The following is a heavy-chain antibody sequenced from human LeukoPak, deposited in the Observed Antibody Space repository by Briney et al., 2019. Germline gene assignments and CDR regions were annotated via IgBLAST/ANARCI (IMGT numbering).Heavy chain of an antibody. V-gene: IGHV3-11*01. Sequence: PGGSLRLSCVASGFTFSDYYMSWIRQAPGKGLEWVSYISSSGSTIYYADSVKGRFTISRDNSKNTLYLQMNSLKIEDTAVYYCSREGNTAPAGTAQDYWGQGTLVIVSS. CDR2: ISSSGSTI. CDR3: SREGNTAPAGTAQDY. D-gene: IGHD6-13*01. J-gene: IGHJ4*02. CDR1: GFTFSDYY.